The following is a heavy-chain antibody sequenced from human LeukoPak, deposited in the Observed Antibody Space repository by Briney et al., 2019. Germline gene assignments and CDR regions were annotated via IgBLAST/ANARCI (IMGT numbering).Heavy chain of an antibody. CDR1: GYSFTSYW. CDR3: ATFVVAGYDAFDI. V-gene: IGHV5-51*01. Sequence: GESLKISCKGSGYSFTSYWIGWVRQMPGKGLEWMGIIYPGDSDTSYSPSFQGQVTISADKSISTAYLQWSSLKASDTAMYYCATFVVAGYDAFDIWGQGTMVTVSS. J-gene: IGHJ3*02. CDR2: IYPGDSDT. D-gene: IGHD2-15*01.